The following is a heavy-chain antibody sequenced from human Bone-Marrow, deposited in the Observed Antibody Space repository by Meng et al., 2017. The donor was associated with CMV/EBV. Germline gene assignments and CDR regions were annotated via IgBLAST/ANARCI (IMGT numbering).Heavy chain of an antibody. D-gene: IGHD3-22*01. J-gene: IGHJ4*02. CDR1: GGTFSSYA. CDR2: IIPIFGTA. V-gene: IGHV1-69*05. Sequence: SVKVSCKASGGTFSSYAISWVRQAPGQGLEWMGGIIPIFGTANYAQKFQGRVTITTDESTSTAYMELSSLRSEDTAVYYCARDPTGVYYDRWDTDYWGQGTLVTVSS. CDR3: ARDPTGVYYDRWDTDY.